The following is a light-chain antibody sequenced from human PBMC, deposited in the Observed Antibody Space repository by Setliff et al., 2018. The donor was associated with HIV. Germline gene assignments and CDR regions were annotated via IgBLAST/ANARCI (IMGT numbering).Light chain of an antibody. Sequence: QSALTQPPSVSGSPGQSVTISRTGTSSDVGGYNYVSWYQQHPGKAPKVLIYDVTKRPSGVPDRFSGSKSGNTASLTISGLQAEDEADYYCCSFAGTYIFYVFGSGTKVTVL. J-gene: IGLJ1*01. CDR3: CSFAGTYIFYV. CDR2: DVT. V-gene: IGLV2-11*01. CDR1: SSDVGGYNY.